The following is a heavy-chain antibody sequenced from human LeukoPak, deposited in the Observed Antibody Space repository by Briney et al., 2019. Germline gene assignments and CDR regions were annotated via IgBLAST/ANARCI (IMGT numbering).Heavy chain of an antibody. D-gene: IGHD3-16*02. CDR3: AVTYYDYVWGRYRYAPGFDY. CDR1: GGSISSSSYY. J-gene: IGHJ4*02. Sequence: SETLSLTCTVSGGSISSSSYYWGWIRQPPGKGLEWIGSIYYSGSTYYNPSLKSRVTISVDTSKNQFSLKLNSVTAADTAVYYCAVTYYDYVWGRYRYAPGFDYWGQGTLVTVSS. V-gene: IGHV4-39*01. CDR2: IYYSGST.